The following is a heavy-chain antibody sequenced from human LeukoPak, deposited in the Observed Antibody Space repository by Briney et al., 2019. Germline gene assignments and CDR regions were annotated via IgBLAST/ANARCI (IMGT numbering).Heavy chain of an antibody. D-gene: IGHD1-1*01. CDR3: AREVCSNEDYFDY. Sequence: SRDNSKNTLYLQMNSLRAEDTAVYYCAREVCSNEDYFDYWGQGTLVTVSS. V-gene: IGHV3-30*07. J-gene: IGHJ4*02.